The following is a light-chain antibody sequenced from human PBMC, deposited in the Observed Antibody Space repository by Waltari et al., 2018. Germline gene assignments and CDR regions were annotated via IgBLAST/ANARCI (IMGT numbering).Light chain of an antibody. V-gene: IGLV2-14*03. CDR1: SRDVGDYDW. J-gene: IGLJ1*01. CDR2: AVS. Sequence: QSALTQPASVSGSPGQSITISCTGTSRDVGDYDWVSWYQQPPGKAPKVVIFAVSYRPSGVSNRFSGSKSGNTASLTISGLQAEDEADYYCTSYTSRHSLVFGTGTKVTVL. CDR3: TSYTSRHSLV.